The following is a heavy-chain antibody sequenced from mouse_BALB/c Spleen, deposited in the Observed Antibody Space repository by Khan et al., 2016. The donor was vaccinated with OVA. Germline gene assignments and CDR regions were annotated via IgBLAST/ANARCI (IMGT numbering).Heavy chain of an antibody. D-gene: IGHD2-14*01. J-gene: IGHJ3*01. CDR1: GYTFTSYT. Sequence: QVQLQQSGAELARPGASVKMSCKASGYTFTSYTIHWIKKRPGQGLEWIGYINPSNGYTNYNQKFKDKATLTTDKFSTTAYLQLSSLTSDDSAVYNCLRDGAYHRNDGWFAYWGQGTLVTVSA. CDR3: LRDGAYHRNDGWFAY. V-gene: IGHV1-4*01. CDR2: INPSNGYT.